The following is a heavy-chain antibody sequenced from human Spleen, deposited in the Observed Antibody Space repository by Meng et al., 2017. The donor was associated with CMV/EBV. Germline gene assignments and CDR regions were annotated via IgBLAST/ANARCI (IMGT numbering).Heavy chain of an antibody. D-gene: IGHD3-3*01. V-gene: IGHV3-13*01. Sequence: HWVRQATGKGLEWVSGIGTAGDTNYPGPEKGRFTISRENAKNSLYLQMNSLRAGDTAVYYCARDHLRFLEWLLPGDAFDIWGQGTMVTVSS. J-gene: IGHJ3*02. CDR2: IGTAGDT. CDR3: ARDHLRFLEWLLPGDAFDI.